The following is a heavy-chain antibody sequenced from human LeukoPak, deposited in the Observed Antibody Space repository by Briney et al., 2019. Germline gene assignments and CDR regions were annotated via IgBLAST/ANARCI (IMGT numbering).Heavy chain of an antibody. V-gene: IGHV3-74*01. J-gene: IGHJ4*02. CDR1: GNYW. Sequence: GGSLRLSCAASGNYWMHWVRQAPGKGLVWVSHINSDGSWTSYADSVKGRFTISKDNAKNTVYLQMNSLRAEDTAVYYCVSFYETYWGRGTLVTVSA. D-gene: IGHD2/OR15-2a*01. CDR3: VSFYETY. CDR2: INSDGSWT.